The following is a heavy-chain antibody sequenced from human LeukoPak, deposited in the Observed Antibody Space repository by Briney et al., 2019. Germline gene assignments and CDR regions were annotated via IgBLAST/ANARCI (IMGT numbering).Heavy chain of an antibody. V-gene: IGHV3-7*01. CDR3: ARGFELDY. Sequence: PGGSLRLSCAASGFTFSSFWMSWVRQAPGKGLEWVANIKQEGSEKYYVGSVKGRFTISRDDARNSLYLQMNSLRAEDTAVYFCARGFELDYWGQSTLVTVSS. CDR2: IKQEGSEK. J-gene: IGHJ4*02. CDR1: GFTFSSFW.